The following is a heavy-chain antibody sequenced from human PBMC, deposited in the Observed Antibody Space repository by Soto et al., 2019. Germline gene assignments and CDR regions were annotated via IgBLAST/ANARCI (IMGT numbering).Heavy chain of an antibody. V-gene: IGHV1-2*02. CDR3: AREASPRRNHYYYYYGMDV. J-gene: IGHJ6*02. CDR1: GYTFTGYY. CDR2: INPNSGGT. Sequence: ASVKVSCKASGYTFTGYYMHWVRQAPGQGLEWMGWINPNSGGTNYAQKFQGRATMTRDTSISTAYMELSRLRTDDTAVYYCAREASPRRNHYYYYYGMDVWGQGTTVTVSS.